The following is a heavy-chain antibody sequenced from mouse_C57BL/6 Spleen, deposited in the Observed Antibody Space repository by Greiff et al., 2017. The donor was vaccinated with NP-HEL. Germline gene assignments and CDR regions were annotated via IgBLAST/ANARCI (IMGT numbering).Heavy chain of an antibody. J-gene: IGHJ3*01. CDR1: GFNIKDYY. Sequence: VQLQQSGAELVRPGASVKLSCTASGFNIKDYYMHWVKQRPEQGLEWIGRIDPEDGDTEYAPKFQGKATMTADTSSNTAYLQLSSLTSEDTAVYYCTTYGYGAWFAYWGQGTLVTVSA. CDR3: TTYGYGAWFAY. CDR2: IDPEDGDT. V-gene: IGHV14-1*01. D-gene: IGHD2-2*01.